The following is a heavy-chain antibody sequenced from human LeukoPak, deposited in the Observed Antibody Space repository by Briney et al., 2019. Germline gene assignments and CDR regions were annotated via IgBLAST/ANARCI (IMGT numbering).Heavy chain of an antibody. Sequence: GGSLRLSCAASGFTFSSHAMAWVRQAPGRWLEWISYISSSSTISYADSVKGRFTISRDNAKNSLYLQMNSLRAEDTAVYYCARGYYASGSYPFDSWGQGTLVTVSS. CDR2: ISSSSTI. J-gene: IGHJ4*02. CDR3: ARGYYASGSYPFDS. CDR1: GFTFSSHA. D-gene: IGHD3-10*01. V-gene: IGHV3-48*04.